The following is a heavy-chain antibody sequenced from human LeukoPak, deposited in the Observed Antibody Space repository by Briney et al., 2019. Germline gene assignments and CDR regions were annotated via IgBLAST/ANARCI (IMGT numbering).Heavy chain of an antibody. CDR3: ARGPILEPYYMDV. CDR2: INHSGST. CDR1: GGSFSGYY. D-gene: IGHD3-3*01. Sequence: SETLSLTCAVYGGSFSGYYGSWIRQPPGKGLEWIGEINHSGSTNYNPSLKSRVTISVDTSKNQFSLKLSSVTAADTAVYYCARGPILEPYYMDVWGKGTTVTVSS. J-gene: IGHJ6*03. V-gene: IGHV4-34*01.